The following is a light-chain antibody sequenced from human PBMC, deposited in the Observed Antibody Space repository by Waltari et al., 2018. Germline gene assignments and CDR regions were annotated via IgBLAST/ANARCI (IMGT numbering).Light chain of an antibody. CDR1: QSIIRY. CDR3: QQRSNWPPIT. J-gene: IGKJ5*01. CDR2: DAS. Sequence: VLTQSPATLSLSPGDRVTLSCRASQSIIRYLAWYQQKPGQPPRLLIYDASSRATGIPARFSGSGSGTDFTLTISSLEPEDFAVYYCQQRSNWPPITFGQGTRLEIK. V-gene: IGKV3-11*01.